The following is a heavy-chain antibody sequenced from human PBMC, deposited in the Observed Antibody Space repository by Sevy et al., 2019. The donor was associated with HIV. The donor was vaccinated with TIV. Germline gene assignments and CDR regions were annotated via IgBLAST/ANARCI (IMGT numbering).Heavy chain of an antibody. CDR2: INPSGGST. Sequence: ASVKVSCKASGYTFTSQYMHWVRQAPGQRLEWMGIINPSGGSTSCAQKFQGRVTMTRDTSTSTVHMELSSLRSEDTAVYYCARDSDNYDILTGYYPFDYWGQGTLVTVSS. CDR3: ARDSDNYDILTGYYPFDY. V-gene: IGHV1-46*01. J-gene: IGHJ4*02. CDR1: GYTFTSQY. D-gene: IGHD3-9*01.